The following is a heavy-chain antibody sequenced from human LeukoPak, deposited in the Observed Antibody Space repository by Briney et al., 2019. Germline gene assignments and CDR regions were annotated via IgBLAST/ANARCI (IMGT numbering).Heavy chain of an antibody. CDR1: GDSINSLDL. Sequence: PSGTLSLTCTVSGDSINSLDLWSWVRQPPGKGLAWIGEMYLSGTTHSNPSVKSRVTTSIDKSKNQFFLNLSSVTAADTAVYYCAGLVGRYSSGLYYYYFDYWGQGTLVTVSS. J-gene: IGHJ4*02. V-gene: IGHV4-4*02. CDR3: AGLVGRYSSGLYYYYFDY. D-gene: IGHD3-22*01. CDR2: MYLSGTT.